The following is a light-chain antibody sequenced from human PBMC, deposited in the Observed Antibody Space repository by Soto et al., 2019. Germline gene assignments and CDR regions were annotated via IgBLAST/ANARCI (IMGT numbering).Light chain of an antibody. CDR3: SSYAGSNNFV. Sequence: LTQPPSASESPGQSVTISCTGISSDVGGYNYVSWYQQHPGKAPKLMIYEVSKRPSGVPDRFSGSKSGNTASLTVSGLRAEDEADYYCSSYAGSNNFVFGTGTKVTVL. CDR1: SSDVGGYNY. J-gene: IGLJ1*01. V-gene: IGLV2-8*01. CDR2: EVS.